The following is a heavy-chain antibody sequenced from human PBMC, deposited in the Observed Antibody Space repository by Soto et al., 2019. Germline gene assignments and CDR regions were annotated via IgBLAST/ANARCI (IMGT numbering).Heavy chain of an antibody. Sequence: GGSLRLSCAASGFTFSDYYMNWIRQAPGTGLEWVSYISSGSTYTNYADSVKGRFAISRDNAKNSLYLQMNSLRAEDTAVYYCARVGRYCSSTNWAACGMDVWGQGTTVTVSS. CDR3: ARVGRYCSSTNWAACGMDV. CDR1: GFTFSDYY. J-gene: IGHJ6*02. D-gene: IGHD2-2*01. CDR2: ISSGSTYT. V-gene: IGHV3-11*06.